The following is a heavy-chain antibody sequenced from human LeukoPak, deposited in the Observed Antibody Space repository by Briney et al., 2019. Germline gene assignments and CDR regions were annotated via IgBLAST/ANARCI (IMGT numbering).Heavy chain of an antibody. V-gene: IGHV1-69*05. CDR2: IIPIFGTA. CDR3: ARVDGHQGAYGDYPLGY. D-gene: IGHD4-17*01. CDR1: GGTFSSYA. Sequence: ASVKVSCKASGGTFSSYAISWVRQAPGQGLEWMGRIIPIFGTANYAQKFQGRVTITTDESTSTAYMELSSLRSEDTAVYYCARVDGHQGAYGDYPLGYWGQGTLVTVSS. J-gene: IGHJ4*02.